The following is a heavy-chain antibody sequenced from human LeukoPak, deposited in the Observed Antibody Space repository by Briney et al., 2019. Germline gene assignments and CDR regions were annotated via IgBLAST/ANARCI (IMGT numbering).Heavy chain of an antibody. CDR3: AGYCSSTSCYVVDWFDP. D-gene: IGHD2-2*01. V-gene: IGHV4-34*01. Sequence: SETLSLTCAVYGGSFSGYYWSWIRQPPGKGLEWIGEINHSGSTNYNPSLKSRVTISVDTSKNQFSLKLSSVTAADTAVYYSAGYCSSTSCYVVDWFDPWARDPWSPSPQ. CDR2: INHSGST. CDR1: GGSFSGYY. J-gene: IGHJ5*02.